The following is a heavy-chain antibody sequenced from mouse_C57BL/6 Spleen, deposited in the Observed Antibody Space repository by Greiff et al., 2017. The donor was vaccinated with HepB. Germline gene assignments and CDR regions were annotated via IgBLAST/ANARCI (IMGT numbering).Heavy chain of an antibody. Sequence: EVQRVESGGGLVKPGGSLKLSCAASGFTFSSYAMSWVRQTPEKRLEWVATISDGGSYTYYPDNVKGRFTISRDNAKNNLYLQMSHLKSEDTAMYYCARESGANFYWYFDVWGTGTTVTVSS. CDR3: ARESGANFYWYFDV. J-gene: IGHJ1*03. CDR2: ISDGGSYT. CDR1: GFTFSSYA. V-gene: IGHV5-4*01. D-gene: IGHD4-1*01.